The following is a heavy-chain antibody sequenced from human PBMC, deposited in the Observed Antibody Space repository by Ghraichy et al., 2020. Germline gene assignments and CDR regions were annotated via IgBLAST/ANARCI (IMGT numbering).Heavy chain of an antibody. Sequence: SETLSLTCTVSGGSISSGGYYWSWIRQHPGKGLEWIGYIYYSGSTYYNPSLKSRVTISVDTFKNQFSLKLSSVTAADTAVYYCASSERVVAATGYWGQGTLVTVSS. CDR1: GGSISSGGYY. CDR2: IYYSGST. J-gene: IGHJ4*02. D-gene: IGHD2-15*01. V-gene: IGHV4-31*03. CDR3: ASSERVVAATGY.